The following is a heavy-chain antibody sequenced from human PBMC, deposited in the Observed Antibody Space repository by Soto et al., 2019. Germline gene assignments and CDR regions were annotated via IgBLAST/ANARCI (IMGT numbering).Heavy chain of an antibody. CDR3: ARVPKGQLWTFDY. CDR2: INTAGDT. V-gene: IGHV3-13*01. CDR1: GFTFSSYD. D-gene: IGHD5-18*01. Sequence: PGGSLRLSCAASGFTFSSYDVHWVRQATGKGLEWVSAINTAGDTFYPGSVKGRFTISRENAKNSLFLQMNSLRAGDTAVYYCARVPKGQLWTFDYWGQGTLVTVSS. J-gene: IGHJ4*02.